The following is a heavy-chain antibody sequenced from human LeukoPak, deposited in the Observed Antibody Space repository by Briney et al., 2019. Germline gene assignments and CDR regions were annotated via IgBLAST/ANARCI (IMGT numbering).Heavy chain of an antibody. CDR1: GGSVTISDYY. J-gene: IGHJ3*02. V-gene: IGHV4-39*07. D-gene: IGHD3-22*01. CDR2: IYYSGST. Sequence: SETLSLTCTVSGGSVTISDYYWGWIRQPPGKGLEWIGSIYYSGSTYYNPSLKSRVTISVDTSKNQFSLKLSSVTAADTAVYYCASPMTLVLRGLAGIDAFNIWGQGTMVTVSS. CDR3: ASPMTLVLRGLAGIDAFNI.